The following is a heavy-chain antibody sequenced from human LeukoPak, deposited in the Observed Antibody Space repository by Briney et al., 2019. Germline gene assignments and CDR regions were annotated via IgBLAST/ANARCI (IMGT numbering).Heavy chain of an antibody. V-gene: IGHV3-11*01. CDR1: GFTFSDYY. Sequence: GGSLGLSCAASGFTFSDYYMAWIRQAPGKGLEWISYITSNSYSMYYADSVEGRFTISRDNAEGSVFLQMDGLRVEDTAVYYCATEVDRSFDHWGQGVLVTVSS. CDR2: ITSNSYSM. D-gene: IGHD2-15*01. J-gene: IGHJ4*02. CDR3: ATEVDRSFDH.